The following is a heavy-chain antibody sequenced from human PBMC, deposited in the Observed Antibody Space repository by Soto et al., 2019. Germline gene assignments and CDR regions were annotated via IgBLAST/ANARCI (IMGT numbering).Heavy chain of an antibody. J-gene: IGHJ4*02. D-gene: IGHD3-22*01. CDR2: ISGSGGST. CDR1: GFTFSSYA. CDR3: AKPYYYDSSGYLPGYDY. Sequence: EVQLLESGGGLVQPGGSLRLSCAASGFTFSSYAMSWVRQAPGKGLEWVSAISGSGGSTYYADPVKGRFTISRDNSKNTLYLQMNSLRAEDTAVYYCAKPYYYDSSGYLPGYDYWGQGTLVTVSS. V-gene: IGHV3-23*01.